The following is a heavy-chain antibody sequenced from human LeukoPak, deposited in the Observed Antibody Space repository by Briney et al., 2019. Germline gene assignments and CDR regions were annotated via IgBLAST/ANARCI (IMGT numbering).Heavy chain of an antibody. CDR2: IVPIFGTP. D-gene: IGHD5-18*01. CDR1: GGTLNSYA. V-gene: IGHV1-69*06. J-gene: IGHJ6*03. CDR3: ARGGHTAMVLYYYYMDV. Sequence: SVKVSCKTSGGTLNSYAISWVRQAPGQGLEWMGGIVPIFGTPSYAQKFQGRVTISADTSTGTAYMELSSLRSEDTAIYFCARGGHTAMVLYYYYMDVWGNGTTVTVSS.